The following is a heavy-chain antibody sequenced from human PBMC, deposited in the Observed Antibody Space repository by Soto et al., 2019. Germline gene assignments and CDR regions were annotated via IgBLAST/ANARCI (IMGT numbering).Heavy chain of an antibody. CDR2: IWYDGSEK. J-gene: IGHJ6*02. D-gene: IGHD3-10*01. V-gene: IGHV3-33*03. Sequence: GGSLRLSCAASGFTFSSYGMHWVRQAPGKGLEWVAVIWYDGSEKYYVDSVKGRFTISRDNAKNSLYLQMNSLRAEDTAVYYCARATYYYGSGSYYYYYGMDVWGQGTTVTVS. CDR1: GFTFSSYG. CDR3: ARATYYYGSGSYYYYYGMDV.